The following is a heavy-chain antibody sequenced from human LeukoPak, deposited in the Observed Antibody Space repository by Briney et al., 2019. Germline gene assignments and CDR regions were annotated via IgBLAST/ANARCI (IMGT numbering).Heavy chain of an antibody. Sequence: PGGSLRLSCAASGFTFSSYEMNWVRQAPGKGLEWVSYISSSGSGIYYADSVKGRFTISRDNAKYSLYLQMNSLRAEDTAVYYCARVSPASGWIPTPVDYWGQGTLVTVSS. CDR1: GFTFSSYE. CDR2: ISSSGSGI. V-gene: IGHV3-48*03. J-gene: IGHJ4*02. CDR3: ARVSPASGWIPTPVDY. D-gene: IGHD5-18*01.